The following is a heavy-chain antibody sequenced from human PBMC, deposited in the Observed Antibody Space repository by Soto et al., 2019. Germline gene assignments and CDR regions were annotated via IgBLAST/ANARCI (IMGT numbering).Heavy chain of an antibody. V-gene: IGHV3-74*01. CDR1: GFTFSRYW. D-gene: IGHD2-15*01. J-gene: IGHJ4*02. CDR2: INTDGSST. Sequence: EVQLVESGGGLVQPGGSLRLSCAASGFTFSRYWMHWVRKAPGKGLVWISRINTDGSSTSYVDSVQGRFTISRDNGKNTLFLQMNSLRGEDTAVYYCARRGSGVTRGLHYWGQGTLVTVSS. CDR3: ARRGSGVTRGLHY.